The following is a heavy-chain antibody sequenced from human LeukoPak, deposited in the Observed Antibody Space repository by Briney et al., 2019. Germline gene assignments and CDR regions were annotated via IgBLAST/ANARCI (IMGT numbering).Heavy chain of an antibody. CDR2: ISGSSSTI. D-gene: IGHD5-18*01. Sequence: AGGSLRLSCAATGFTFTTYSMNWVRQAPGKGLEWVSYISGSSSTIYYADSVKGRFTISRDNAKNSLYLQMNSLRAEDTAVYYCARVGYSYGYGSDYWGQGTLVTVSS. CDR3: ARVGYSYGYGSDY. J-gene: IGHJ4*02. CDR1: GFTFTTYS. V-gene: IGHV3-48*01.